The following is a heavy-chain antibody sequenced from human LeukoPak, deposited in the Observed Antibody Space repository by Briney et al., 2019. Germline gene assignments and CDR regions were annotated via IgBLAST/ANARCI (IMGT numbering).Heavy chain of an antibody. V-gene: IGHV3-53*01. CDR2: IYSGGST. J-gene: IGHJ4*02. D-gene: IGHD5-12*01. CDR3: AREASSGGYGAPFDY. Sequence: GGSLRLSCAASGFTVSSNYMSWVRQAPGKGLEWVSVIYSGGSTYYADSMKGRFTISRDNSKNTPYLQMNSLRAEDTAVYYCAREASSGGYGAPFDYWGQGTLVTVSS. CDR1: GFTVSSNY.